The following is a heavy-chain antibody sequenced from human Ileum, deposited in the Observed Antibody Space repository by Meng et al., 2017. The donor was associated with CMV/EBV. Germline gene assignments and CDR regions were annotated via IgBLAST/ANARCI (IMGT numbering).Heavy chain of an antibody. CDR1: FTFRSYW. CDR2: INSDGSRT. V-gene: IGHV3-74*01. J-gene: IGHJ4*02. Sequence: FTFRSYWMHWVRQAPGKGLVWVSRINSDGSRTTYADSVKGRFTISRDNAKHTLYLQMNSLRAEDTAVYYCAGRSGYSDSSGYYYYFDYWGQGTLVTVSS. D-gene: IGHD3-22*01. CDR3: AGRSGYSDSSGYYYYFDY.